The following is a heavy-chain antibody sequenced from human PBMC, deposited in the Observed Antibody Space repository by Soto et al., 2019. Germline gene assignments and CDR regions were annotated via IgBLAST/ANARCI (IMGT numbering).Heavy chain of an antibody. J-gene: IGHJ4*02. Sequence: LQLQESGPGVVKPSETLSLACSVSGGSIRSNDYFWGWVRQPPGKGLEWIASIYSNGGTYDSPSLKSRAAVSIDTSKNQFFLTVRSVTAADTAVYYCASFLVGATARNDFDSWGQGNLVTISS. D-gene: IGHD2-8*02. CDR1: GGSIRSNDYF. CDR2: IYSNGGT. CDR3: ASFLVGATARNDFDS. V-gene: IGHV4-39*01.